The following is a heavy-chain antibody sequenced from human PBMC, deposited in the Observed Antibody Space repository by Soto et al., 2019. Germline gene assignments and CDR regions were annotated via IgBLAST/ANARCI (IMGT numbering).Heavy chain of an antibody. CDR3: AKLNGWSSSCSTAPNDV. V-gene: IGHV3-30*18. CDR1: GFTFSSYG. CDR2: ISYDGSNK. J-gene: IGHJ6*02. Sequence: QVQLVESGGGVVQPGRSLRLSCAASGFTFSSYGMHWVRQAPGKGLEWVAVISYDGSNKYYADSVKGRFTISRDNSKNTLYLQMNSLRAEDTAVYYCAKLNGWSSSCSTAPNDVWGQGTTVTVSS. D-gene: IGHD6-13*01.